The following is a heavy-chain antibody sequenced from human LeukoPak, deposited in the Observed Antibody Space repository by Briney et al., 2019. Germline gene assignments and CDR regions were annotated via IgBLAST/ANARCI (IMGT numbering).Heavy chain of an antibody. J-gene: IGHJ3*02. Sequence: PGGSLRLSCAASGFTVSSNYMSWVRQAPGKGLEWVSVIYSGGSTYYSDSVKGRFTISRDNSKDTLYFAMNRLRGEGKAVDYWGKGRGNGAYDYDAFDIWGQGTMVTVSS. CDR1: GFTVSSNY. CDR2: IYSGGST. V-gene: IGHV3-66*02. CDR3: GKGRGNGAYDYDAFDI. D-gene: IGHD4-17*01.